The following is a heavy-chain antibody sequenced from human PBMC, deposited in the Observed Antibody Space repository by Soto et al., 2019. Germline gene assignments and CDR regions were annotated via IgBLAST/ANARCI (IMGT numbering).Heavy chain of an antibody. Sequence: QLQLQESGSGLVKPSQTMSLTCAVSGGSISRGGYSWSWSRQPPGKGLAWIGYIYHSGSTYYNPSLKSRVTISVDRSKNQFSLKLSYVTAADTAVYDCSRGTGIVVVPAEDAFDIWGQGTMVTVSS. V-gene: IGHV4-30-2*01. CDR3: SRGTGIVVVPAEDAFDI. J-gene: IGHJ3*02. D-gene: IGHD2-2*01. CDR2: IYHSGST. CDR1: GGSISRGGYS.